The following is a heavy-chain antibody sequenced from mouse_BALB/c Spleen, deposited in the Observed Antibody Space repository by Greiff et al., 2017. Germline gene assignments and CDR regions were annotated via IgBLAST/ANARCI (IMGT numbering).Heavy chain of an antibody. D-gene: IGHD2-14*01. V-gene: IGHV1-20*02. CDR1: GYSFTGYF. J-gene: IGHJ4*01. CDR2: INPYNGDT. CDR3: ARYEVRRNYAIDY. Sequence: EVKLVESGPELVKPGASVKISCKASGYSFTGYFMNWVMQSHGKSLEWIGRINPYNGDTFYNQKFKGKATLTVDKSSSTAHMELRSLASEDSAVYYCARYEVRRNYAIDYWGQGTSVTVSS.